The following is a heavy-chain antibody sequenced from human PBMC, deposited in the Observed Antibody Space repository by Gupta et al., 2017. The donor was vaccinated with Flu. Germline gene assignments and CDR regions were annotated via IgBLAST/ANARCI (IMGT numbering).Heavy chain of an antibody. D-gene: IGHD3-3*01. CDR3: CTYYNFWSGYGGAFDN. J-gene: IGHJ4*02. Sequence: EVQLVESGGGLVKPGGSVRLSCAASGFPFRHAWMPWLRHAPGKGLEWVGRIKSKIDGGTTDYASPVKGRFIISRDDSEDTLYLQLNSLTTEDTAVYYCCTYYNFWSGYGGAFDNWGQGTLVTVSS. V-gene: IGHV3-15*01. CDR1: GFPFRHAW. CDR2: IKSKIDGGTT.